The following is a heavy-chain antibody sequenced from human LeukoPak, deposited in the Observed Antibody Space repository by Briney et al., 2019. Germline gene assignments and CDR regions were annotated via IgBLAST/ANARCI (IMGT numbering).Heavy chain of an antibody. D-gene: IGHD3/OR15-3a*01. Sequence: PGGSLRLSCAASGFTFSSYGMHWVRQAPGKGLEWVAVISYDGSNKYYADSVKGRFTISRDNSKNTLYLQMNSLRAEDTAVYYCAKVVDFWTGLNYFDYWGQGTLVTVSS. CDR1: GFTFSSYG. V-gene: IGHV3-30*18. CDR2: ISYDGSNK. CDR3: AKVVDFWTGLNYFDY. J-gene: IGHJ4*02.